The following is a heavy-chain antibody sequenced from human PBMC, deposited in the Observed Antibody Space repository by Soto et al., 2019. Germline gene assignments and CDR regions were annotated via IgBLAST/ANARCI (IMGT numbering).Heavy chain of an antibody. J-gene: IGHJ4*02. V-gene: IGHV1-69*01. CDR2: IIPIFGTA. Sequence: QVQLVQSGAEVKKPGSSVKVSCKASGGTLSSYAISWVRQAPGQGLEWMGGIIPIFGTANYAKKFQGRVTITADESTSTAYMELSSLRSEDTAVYYCARVVGPVGAPGGIDYWGQGTLVGVSS. CDR1: GGTLSSYA. CDR3: ARVVGPVGAPGGIDY. D-gene: IGHD1-26*01.